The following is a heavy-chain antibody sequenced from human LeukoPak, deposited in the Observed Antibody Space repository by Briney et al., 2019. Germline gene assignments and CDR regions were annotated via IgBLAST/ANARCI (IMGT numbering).Heavy chain of an antibody. CDR2: IYYSGST. Sequence: SETLTLTCTVSGDSINSSNSYWGWIRQPPGKGLEWIGYIYYSGSTNYNPSLKSRVTISVDTSKNQFSLKLSSVTAADTAVYYCARGFRGSGIDVWGKGTTVTVSS. D-gene: IGHD3-10*01. CDR3: ARGFRGSGIDV. CDR1: GDSINSSNSY. J-gene: IGHJ6*04. V-gene: IGHV4-61*05.